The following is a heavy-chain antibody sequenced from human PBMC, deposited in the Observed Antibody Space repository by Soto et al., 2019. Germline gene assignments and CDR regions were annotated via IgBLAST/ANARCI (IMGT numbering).Heavy chain of an antibody. CDR1: GGTFSSYA. Sequence: QVQLVQSGAEVKKPGSSVKVSCKASGGTFSSYAISWVRQAPGQGLEWMGGIIPIFGTANYAQKFQGRVTITADESTSTAYMELSSLRSEDTAVYYCARQTDIVVVPDAIMGSGWFDPWGQGTLVTVSS. J-gene: IGHJ5*02. CDR3: ARQTDIVVVPDAIMGSGWFDP. CDR2: IIPIFGTA. V-gene: IGHV1-69*01. D-gene: IGHD2-2*02.